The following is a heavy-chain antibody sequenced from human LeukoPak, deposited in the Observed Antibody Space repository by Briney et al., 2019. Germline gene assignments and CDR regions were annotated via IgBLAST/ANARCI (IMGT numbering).Heavy chain of an antibody. D-gene: IGHD1-26*01. CDR2: MNPNSGNT. CDR1: GYTFSSYD. V-gene: IGHV1-8*03. J-gene: IGHJ5*02. Sequence: ASVKVSCKASGYTFSSYDINGVRQATGQGLEWMGWMNPNSGNTGYSQKFQGRVTITRNTSISTAYMELSSLRSEDTAVYYCARGHYPRDRFDPWGQGTLVTVSS. CDR3: ARGHYPRDRFDP.